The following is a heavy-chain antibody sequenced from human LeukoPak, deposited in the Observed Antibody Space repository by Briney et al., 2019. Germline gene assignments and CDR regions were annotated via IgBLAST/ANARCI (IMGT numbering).Heavy chain of an antibody. D-gene: IGHD6-13*01. Sequence: PGGSLRLSCVDSGITFSKYWMNWVRQAPGKGLEWVANMKHDGNEKHYVDSVEGRFTISRDNAKNSLYLQMNSLRAEDTAVYYCARGHQQLDAFDIWGQGTMVTVSS. J-gene: IGHJ3*02. V-gene: IGHV3-7*01. CDR3: ARGHQQLDAFDI. CDR1: GITFSKYW. CDR2: MKHDGNEK.